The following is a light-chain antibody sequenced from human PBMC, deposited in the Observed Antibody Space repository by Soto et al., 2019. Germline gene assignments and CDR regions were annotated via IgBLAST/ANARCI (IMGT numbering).Light chain of an antibody. CDR2: GVS. CDR1: QDISNY. J-gene: IGKJ4*01. V-gene: IGKV1-27*01. CDR3: QKYISAPLT. Sequence: DIQMTQSPSSLSASVGDRVTITCRASQDISNYLAWYHQKPGKAPKLLIYGVSTLQLGVPSRFSGSGFGTHFTLTISSLQPEDVGTFYCQKYISAPLTFGGGTQVEIK.